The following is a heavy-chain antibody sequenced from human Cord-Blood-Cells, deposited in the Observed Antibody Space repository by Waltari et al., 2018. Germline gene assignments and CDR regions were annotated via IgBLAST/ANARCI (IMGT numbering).Heavy chain of an antibody. J-gene: IGHJ3*02. CDR1: GYTFTGSH. V-gene: IGHV1-2*02. D-gene: IGHD1-26*01. Sequence: QVQLVQSGAEVKKPGASVKVSCKASGYTFTGSHMTWVRQAPGQGLEWMGWINPNSGGTNYAQKFQGRVTMTRDTSISTAYMELSRLRSDDTAVYYCARDKGIRYSGSYYAFDIWGQGTMVTVSS. CDR2: INPNSGGT. CDR3: ARDKGIRYSGSYYAFDI.